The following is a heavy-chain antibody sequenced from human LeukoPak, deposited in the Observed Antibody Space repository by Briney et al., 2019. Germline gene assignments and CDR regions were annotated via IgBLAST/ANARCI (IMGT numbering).Heavy chain of an antibody. CDR3: AKVGGWELLRYYYYYMDV. Sequence: GGSLRLSCAASGFTFSSYAMSWVRQAPGKGLEWVSAISGSGGSTYYADSVKGRFTISRDNSKNTLHLQMNSLRAEDTAVYYCAKVGGWELLRYYYYYMDVWGKGTTVTVSS. J-gene: IGHJ6*03. CDR1: GFTFSSYA. CDR2: ISGSGGST. D-gene: IGHD1-26*01. V-gene: IGHV3-23*01.